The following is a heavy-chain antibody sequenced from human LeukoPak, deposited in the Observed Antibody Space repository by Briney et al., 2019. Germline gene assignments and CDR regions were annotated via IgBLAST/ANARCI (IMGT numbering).Heavy chain of an antibody. Sequence: PSQTLSLTCTVSGGSISSGGYYWSWIRQHPAKGLEWIGYIYYSGSTYYNPSLKSRVTISVDTSKNQFSLKLSSVTTADTAVYYCASRDGYNYVSAFDIWGQGTMVTVSS. CDR3: ASRDGYNYVSAFDI. J-gene: IGHJ3*02. CDR1: GGSISSGGYY. V-gene: IGHV4-31*03. D-gene: IGHD5-24*01. CDR2: IYYSGST.